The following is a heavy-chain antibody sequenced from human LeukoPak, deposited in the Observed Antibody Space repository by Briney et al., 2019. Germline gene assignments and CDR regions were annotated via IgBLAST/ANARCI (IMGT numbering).Heavy chain of an antibody. Sequence: ASVKVSCKASGYTFTNYAMNWVRQGPGQGLEWMGWINTNTGNPTHAQGFTGRFVFSLDTSVSTAYLQISSLKAEDTAVYYCARQYCSGSICYYDYWGQGTLVTVSS. V-gene: IGHV7-4-1*02. CDR1: GYTFTNYA. D-gene: IGHD2-15*01. J-gene: IGHJ4*02. CDR2: INTNTGNP. CDR3: ARQYCSGSICYYDY.